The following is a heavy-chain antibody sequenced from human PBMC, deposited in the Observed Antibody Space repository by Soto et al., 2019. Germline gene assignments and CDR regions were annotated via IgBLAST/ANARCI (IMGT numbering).Heavy chain of an antibody. CDR3: AKVRGLAVALDY. Sequence: PSVKVSCKASVYTFTTYTLHWVRQAPGQNLEWLGWIHAGNGNTKYSQAFQGRATITRDTSATTAYMELSSLRSEDTAVYHCAKVRGLAVALDYSRQGTLVTVSS. J-gene: IGHJ4*02. D-gene: IGHD6-19*01. V-gene: IGHV1-3*01. CDR1: VYTFTTYT. CDR2: IHAGNGNT.